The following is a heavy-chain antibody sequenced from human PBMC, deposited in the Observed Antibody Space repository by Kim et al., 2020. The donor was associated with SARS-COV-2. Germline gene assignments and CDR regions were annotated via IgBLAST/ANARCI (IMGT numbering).Heavy chain of an antibody. D-gene: IGHD3-3*01. CDR1: GASISGSNW. CDR2: VFHSGST. CDR3: ATRXAIFGYPI. V-gene: IGHV4-4*02. Sequence: SETLSLTCAVSGASISGSNWWTWVRQSPGKGLDWIGEVFHSGSTNYNSSLKSXVIISPDKSRNEFSLKLNSVTXADXXMXXXATRXAIFGYPIWGQGTLV. J-gene: IGHJ4*02.